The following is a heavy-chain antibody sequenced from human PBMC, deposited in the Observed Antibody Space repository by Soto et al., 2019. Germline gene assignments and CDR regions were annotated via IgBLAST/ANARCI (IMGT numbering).Heavy chain of an antibody. CDR2: IIPILGIA. Sequence: QVQLVQSGAEVKKPGSSVKVSCKASGGTFSSYTISWVRQAPGQGLEWMGRIIPILGIANYAQKFQGRVTITADKSTSTAYMELSSLRSEDTAVYYCARSSWYTRVVGLNNKEGSFDPWGQGTLVTVSS. D-gene: IGHD6-13*01. V-gene: IGHV1-69*02. J-gene: IGHJ5*02. CDR1: GGTFSSYT. CDR3: ARSSWYTRVVGLNNKEGSFDP.